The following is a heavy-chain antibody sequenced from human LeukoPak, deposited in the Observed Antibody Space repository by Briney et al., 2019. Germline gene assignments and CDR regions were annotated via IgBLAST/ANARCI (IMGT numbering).Heavy chain of an antibody. CDR2: ISYDGSNK. J-gene: IGHJ5*02. D-gene: IGHD6-13*01. V-gene: IGHV3-30*04. CDR1: GFTFSSYA. Sequence: GGSLRLSCAASGFTFSSYAMHWVRQAPGKGLEGVAVISYDGSNKYYADSVKGRFTISRDNSKNTLYLEMNSLRAEDTVVYYCAKKFGYGIVAAGLRFDPWGQGTLVTVSS. CDR3: AKKFGYGIVAAGLRFDP.